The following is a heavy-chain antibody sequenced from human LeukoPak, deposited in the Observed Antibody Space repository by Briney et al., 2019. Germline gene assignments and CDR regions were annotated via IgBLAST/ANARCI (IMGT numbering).Heavy chain of an antibody. CDR2: IYHSGST. CDR3: ARGLSSTRRESDY. D-gene: IGHD2-2*01. CDR1: GYSISSGYY. V-gene: IGHV4-38-2*02. J-gene: IGHJ4*02. Sequence: PSETLSLTCTVSGYSISSGYYWGWIRQPPGKGLEWIGSIYHSGSTYYNPSLKSRVTISIDTSKNQFSLRLSSVAAADTAVYFCARGLSSTRRESDYWGQGTLVTVSS.